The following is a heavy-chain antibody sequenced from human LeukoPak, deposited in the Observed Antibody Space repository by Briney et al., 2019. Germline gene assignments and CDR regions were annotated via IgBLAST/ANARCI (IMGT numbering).Heavy chain of an antibody. D-gene: IGHD2-21*02. CDR1: GFTFSSYW. J-gene: IGHJ3*02. CDR3: ARGGRVVTAPDAFDI. CDR2: INSDGSST. Sequence: GGSLRLSCAASGFTFSSYWMHWVRQAPGKGLVWVSRINSDGSSTSYADSVKGRFTISRDNSKNTLYLQMNSLRAEDTAVYYCARGGRVVTAPDAFDIWGQGTMVTVSS. V-gene: IGHV3-74*01.